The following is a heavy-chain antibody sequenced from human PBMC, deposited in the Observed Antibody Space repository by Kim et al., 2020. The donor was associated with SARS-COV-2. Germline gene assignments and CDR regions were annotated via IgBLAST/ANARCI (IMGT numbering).Heavy chain of an antibody. V-gene: IGHV4-39*01. Sequence: SETLSLTCTVSGGSISSSSYYWGWIRQPPGKGLEWIGSIYYSGSTYYNPSLKSRVTISVDTSKNQFSLKLSSVTAADTAVYYCARCPRDGYNSGWFDPWGQGTLVTVSS. CDR3: ARCPRDGYNSGWFDP. D-gene: IGHD5-12*01. CDR1: GGSISSSSYY. CDR2: IYYSGST. J-gene: IGHJ5*02.